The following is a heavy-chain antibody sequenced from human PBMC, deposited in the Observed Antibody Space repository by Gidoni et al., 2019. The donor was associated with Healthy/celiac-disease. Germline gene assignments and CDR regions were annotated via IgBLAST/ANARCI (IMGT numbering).Heavy chain of an antibody. V-gene: IGHV3-7*03. D-gene: IGHD6-19*01. CDR2: IKQDGSEK. J-gene: IGHJ3*02. CDR3: ASPPETHSRQAVAGLGGACDI. CDR1: GFTFSRYW. Sequence: ELQLVESGGGLVQPAGALRLSCVTSGFTFSRYWTTWGRKAPCKGLEWVANIKQDGSEKYYVDSVKGRFTICIDNAKNLQYLQMNSLRAEDTAVYYCASPPETHSRQAVAGLGGACDIWGQGTMVTVSS.